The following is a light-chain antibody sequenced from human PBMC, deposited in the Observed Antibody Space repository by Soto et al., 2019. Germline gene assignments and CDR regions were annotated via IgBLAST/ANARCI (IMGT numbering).Light chain of an antibody. J-gene: IGKJ4*01. CDR2: RAS. CDR3: QQYKTYS. CDR1: QSISSW. V-gene: IGKV1-5*03. Sequence: DIQMTQSPSALSASVGGKITITCRANQSISSWLAWYQQQPGKAPSLLIYRASTLESGVPSRFSGSGSGTEFSLTISGLQHDDFETYYCQQYKTYSFGGGTKVEIK.